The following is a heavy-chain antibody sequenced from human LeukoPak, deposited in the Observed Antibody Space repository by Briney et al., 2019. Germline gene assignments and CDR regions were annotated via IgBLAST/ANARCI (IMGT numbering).Heavy chain of an antibody. V-gene: IGHV3-64D*06. CDR3: VKDIRGYSGPDPTDY. Sequence: GSLRLSCSASGFTFSSYAMRWVRPAPGKGLEYVSAISSNGDNTYYTDSVKGRFTISRNNSKNTLYLQMSSLRAEDTAVYYCVKDIRGYSGPDPTDYWGQGTLVTVSS. CDR1: GFTFSSYA. J-gene: IGHJ4*02. CDR2: ISSNGDNT. D-gene: IGHD5-12*01.